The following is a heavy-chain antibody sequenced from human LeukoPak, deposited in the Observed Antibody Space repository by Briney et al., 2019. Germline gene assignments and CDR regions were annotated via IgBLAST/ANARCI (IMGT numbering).Heavy chain of an antibody. V-gene: IGHV1-69*05. J-gene: IGHJ3*02. D-gene: IGHD3-22*01. CDR3: ARRPSSGYYAFDI. CDR2: IIPIFGTA. CDR1: GGTFSSYA. Sequence: SVKVSCKASGGTFSSYAISWVRQPPGQGLEWMGGIIPIFGTANYAQKFQGRVTITTDESTSTAYMELSSLRSEDTAVYYCARRPSSGYYAFDIWGQGTMVTVSS.